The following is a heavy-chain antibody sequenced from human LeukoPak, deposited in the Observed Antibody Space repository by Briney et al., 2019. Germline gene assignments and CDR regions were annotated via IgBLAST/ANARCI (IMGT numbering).Heavy chain of an antibody. CDR1: GFTFSSYW. J-gene: IGHJ5*02. CDR2: IKQDGSEK. V-gene: IGHV3-7*01. D-gene: IGHD3-22*01. CDR3: ARDLYYYDSSGYIEYNWFDP. Sequence: PGRSLRLSCAASGFTFSSYWMSWVRQAPGKGLEWVANIKQDGSEKYYVDSVKGRFTISRDNAKNSLYLQMNSLRAEDTAVYYCARDLYYYDSSGYIEYNWFDPWGQGTLVTVSS.